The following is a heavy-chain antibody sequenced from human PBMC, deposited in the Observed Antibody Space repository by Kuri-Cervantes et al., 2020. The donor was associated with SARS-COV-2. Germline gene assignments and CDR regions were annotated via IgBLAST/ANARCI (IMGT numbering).Heavy chain of an antibody. CDR2: IGPSGTTK. CDR3: ARVAGQGPIYYYYMDV. Sequence: GESLKISCTASGFIFSDYYMTWIRRAPGKGLEWVSNIGPSGTTKYYADSVKGRFTISRDNAKNSLYLQMSSLRAEDTAVYYCARVAGQGPIYYYYMDVWGKGTMVTVSS. J-gene: IGHJ6*03. V-gene: IGHV3-11*04. CDR1: GFIFSDYY. D-gene: IGHD2-21*01.